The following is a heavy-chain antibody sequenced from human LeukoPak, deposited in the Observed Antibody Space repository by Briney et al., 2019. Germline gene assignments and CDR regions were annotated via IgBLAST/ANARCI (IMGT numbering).Heavy chain of an antibody. J-gene: IGHJ4*02. V-gene: IGHV4-31*03. CDR3: ARVVVDGDYVHGIDY. D-gene: IGHD4-17*01. Sequence: SETLSLTCTVSGGYNSSGGYYWSWIRQHPGKGLEWIGYIYYSGSTYYNPSLKSRVTISVDTSKNQFSLKLSSVTAADTAVYYCARVVVDGDYVHGIDYWGQGTLVTVSS. CDR1: GGYNSSGGYY. CDR2: IYYSGST.